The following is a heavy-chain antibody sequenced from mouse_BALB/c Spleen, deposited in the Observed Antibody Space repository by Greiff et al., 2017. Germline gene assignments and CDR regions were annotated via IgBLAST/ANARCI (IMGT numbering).Heavy chain of an antibody. CDR3: ARDLGVRRSWFAY. CDR1: GFTFSSYG. V-gene: IGHV5-6-3*01. Sequence: EVNVVESGGGLVQPGGSLKLSCAASGFTFSSYGMSWVRQTPDKRLELVATINSNGGSTYYPDSVKGRFTISRDNAKNTLYLQMSSLKSEDTAMYYCARDLGVRRSWFAYWGQGTLVTVSA. CDR2: INSNGGST. D-gene: IGHD2-14*01. J-gene: IGHJ3*01.